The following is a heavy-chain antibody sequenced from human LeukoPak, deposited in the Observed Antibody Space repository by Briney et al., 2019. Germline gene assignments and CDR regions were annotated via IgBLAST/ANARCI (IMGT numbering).Heavy chain of an antibody. V-gene: IGHV4-34*01. CDR3: AVTYYDFWSGSSTPTWYV. J-gene: IGHJ6*04. CDR1: GGSFSGYY. D-gene: IGHD3-3*01. Sequence: SETLSLTCAVYGGSFSGYYWSWIRQPPGKGLEWIGEINHSGSTNYNPSLKSRVTISVDTSKNQFSLKLSSVTAADTAVYYCAVTYYDFWSGSSTPTWYVWGKGTTVTVSS. CDR2: INHSGST.